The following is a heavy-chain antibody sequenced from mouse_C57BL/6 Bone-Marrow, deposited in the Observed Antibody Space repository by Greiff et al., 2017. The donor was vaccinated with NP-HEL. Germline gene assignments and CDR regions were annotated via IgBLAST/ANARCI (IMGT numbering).Heavy chain of an antibody. CDR2: IHPSDSDT. Sequence: QVQLQQPGAELVKPGASVKVSCKASGYTFTSYWMHWVKQRPGQGLEWIGRIHPSDSDTTSNQKFKGKATLTVDKSSSTAYMQLSSLTSEDSAVYYCAIPPVDYGSSYGYFEVWGTGTTVTVSS. CDR3: AIPPVDYGSSYGYFEV. V-gene: IGHV1-74*01. CDR1: GYTFTSYW. J-gene: IGHJ1*03. D-gene: IGHD1-1*01.